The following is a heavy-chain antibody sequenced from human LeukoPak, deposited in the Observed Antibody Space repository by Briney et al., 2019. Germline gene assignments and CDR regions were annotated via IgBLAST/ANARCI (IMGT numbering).Heavy chain of an antibody. D-gene: IGHD1-26*01. CDR1: GFTFSSYS. J-gene: IGHJ6*02. CDR2: ISSSSSYI. CDR3: AKDGSVGATGDGMDV. Sequence: GGSLRLSCAASGFTFSSYSMNWVRQAPGKGLEWVSSISSSSSYIYYADSVKGRFTISRDNAKNSLYLQMNSLRAEDTALYYCAKDGSVGATGDGMDVWGQGTTVTVSS. V-gene: IGHV3-21*04.